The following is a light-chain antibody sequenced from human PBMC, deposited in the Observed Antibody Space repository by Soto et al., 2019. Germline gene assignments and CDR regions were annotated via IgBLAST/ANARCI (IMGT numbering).Light chain of an antibody. J-gene: IGKJ3*01. CDR3: QQYGASPFT. CDR1: QSVGSN. V-gene: IGKV3-15*01. CDR2: RAS. Sequence: ILMTQSPATLSVSPGDTAILSCRASQSVGSNLAWYQQKPGQSPRRLIYRASIRAPGVPARFSGSGSGTEFTLTITSLQSEDFAVYYCQQYGASPFTFGPGTRVEI.